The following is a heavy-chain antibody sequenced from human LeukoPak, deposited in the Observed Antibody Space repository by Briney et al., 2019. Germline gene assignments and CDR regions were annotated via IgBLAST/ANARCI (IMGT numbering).Heavy chain of an antibody. CDR3: VRVGKYSSSWYHDY. Sequence: HPGGSLRLSCAASGFTFSSYAMIWVRQAPGKGLEWVSGISGSGGSTYYADSVKGRFTISRDNSKNSLYLQMNSLRAEDTAVYYCVRVGKYSSSWYHDYWGQGTLVTVSS. J-gene: IGHJ4*02. CDR1: GFTFSSYA. V-gene: IGHV3-23*01. D-gene: IGHD6-13*01. CDR2: ISGSGGST.